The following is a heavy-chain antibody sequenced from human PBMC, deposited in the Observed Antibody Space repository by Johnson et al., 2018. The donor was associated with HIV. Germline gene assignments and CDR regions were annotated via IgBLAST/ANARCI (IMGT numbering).Heavy chain of an antibody. Sequence: QVQLVESGGGVVQPGRSLRLSCAASGFTFSTYAMHWVRQAPGKGLEWVTIISYDGINKYYADSVKGRFTISRDNSKDTLYLQMNSLRAEDTAVYYCARLCSGCADAFDMWGQGTMVTVS. J-gene: IGHJ3*02. CDR2: ISYDGINK. CDR3: ARLCSGCADAFDM. V-gene: IGHV3-30-3*01. CDR1: GFTFSTYA. D-gene: IGHD3-10*02.